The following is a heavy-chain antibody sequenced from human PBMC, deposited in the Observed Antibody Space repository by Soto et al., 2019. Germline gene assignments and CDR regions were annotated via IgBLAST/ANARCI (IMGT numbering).Heavy chain of an antibody. V-gene: IGHV1-46*01. J-gene: IGHJ4*02. D-gene: IGHD5-12*01. Sequence: QVQLVQSGAEVRKPGASVKVACKASGYTFTSNCVHWVRQAPGQGLEWMGVINPSGGRTSYAQKFQGRITLTTATSASTVYMDLSSLRSEDTAMYYCSRVLGGGWLRYPFEHWGQGSLVTVSS. CDR3: SRVLGGGWLRYPFEH. CDR2: INPSGGRT. CDR1: GYTFTSNC.